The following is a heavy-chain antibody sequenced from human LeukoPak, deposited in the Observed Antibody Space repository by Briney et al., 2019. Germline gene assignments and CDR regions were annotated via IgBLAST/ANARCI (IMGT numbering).Heavy chain of an antibody. V-gene: IGHV5-51*01. CDR1: GYSFTSYW. D-gene: IGHD6-13*01. CDR3: AGTPRNIEAAMGWFDP. J-gene: IGHJ5*02. CDR2: IYPGDSDT. Sequence: GESLKISWKGSGYSFTSYWIGWVRQMPGKGRGWMGIIYPGDSDTRYSPSFQGQVTISADKSISTAYLQWSSMKASDTAMYYCAGTPRNIEAAMGWFDPWGQGTLVTVSS.